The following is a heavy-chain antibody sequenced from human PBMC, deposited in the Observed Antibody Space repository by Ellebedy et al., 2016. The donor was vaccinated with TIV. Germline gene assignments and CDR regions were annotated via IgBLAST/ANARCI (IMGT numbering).Heavy chain of an antibody. V-gene: IGHV3-9*01. J-gene: IGHJ1*01. D-gene: IGHD2-21*02. Sequence: GGSLRLXXVASGFTFADFAMHWVRHAPGKGLEWVSSISWNSGCIAYGDSVKGRFTISRDNAENSLFLQMNSLRAEDTALYYCAKDGCSGDCYFQHWGQGALVTVSS. CDR3: AKDGCSGDCYFQH. CDR2: ISWNSGCI. CDR1: GFTFADFA.